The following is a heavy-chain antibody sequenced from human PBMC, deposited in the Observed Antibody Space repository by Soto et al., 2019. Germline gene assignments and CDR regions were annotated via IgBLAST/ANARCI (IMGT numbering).Heavy chain of an antibody. Sequence: ASVKVSCKASGGTFSSYAISWVRQAPGQGLEWMGGIIPIFGTANYAQKFQGRVTITADKSTSTAYMELSSLRSEDTAVYYCARDRAPKQQLVTGVWFDPWGQGTLVTVSS. D-gene: IGHD6-13*01. CDR1: GGTFSSYA. J-gene: IGHJ5*02. CDR3: ARDRAPKQQLVTGVWFDP. V-gene: IGHV1-69*06. CDR2: IIPIFGTA.